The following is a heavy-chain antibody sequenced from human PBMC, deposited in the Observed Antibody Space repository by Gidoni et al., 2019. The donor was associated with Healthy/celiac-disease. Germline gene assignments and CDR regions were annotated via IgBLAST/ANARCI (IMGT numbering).Heavy chain of an antibody. CDR2: IRSKAYGGTT. J-gene: IGHJ6*02. CDR1: GFTVGDYA. V-gene: IGHV3-49*03. CDR3: TRGSVGAATSIWYYYYGMDV. Sequence: EVQLVESGGGLVQPGRSLRLSCTASGFTVGDYAMSWFRQAPGKGLEWVGFIRSKAYGGTTEYAASVKGRFTISRDDSKSIAYLQMNSLKTEDTAVYYCTRGSVGAATSIWYYYYGMDVWGQGTTVTVSS. D-gene: IGHD1-26*01.